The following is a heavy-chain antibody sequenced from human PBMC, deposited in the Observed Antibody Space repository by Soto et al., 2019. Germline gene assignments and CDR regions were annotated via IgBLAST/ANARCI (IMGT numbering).Heavy chain of an antibody. V-gene: IGHV4-4*02. Sequence: QVQLQESGPGLVKPSETLTLTCAVSGASISTGKWWSWVRQPPGKGLEWIGEISHSVSANYNPALRSRVTIEVDKSKNQFSLKLSVTAADTAMYYCTRDGDYGYSLAYWGQGTLVPVSS. CDR3: TRDGDYGYSLAY. CDR1: GASISTGKW. D-gene: IGHD5-18*01. CDR2: ISHSVSA. J-gene: IGHJ4*02.